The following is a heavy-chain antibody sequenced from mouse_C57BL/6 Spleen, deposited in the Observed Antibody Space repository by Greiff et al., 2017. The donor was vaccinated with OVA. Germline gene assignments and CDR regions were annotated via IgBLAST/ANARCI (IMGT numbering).Heavy chain of an antibody. CDR3: ASGDSSGYLAY. CDR2: IYPSDSET. Sequence: QVQLQQPGAELVRPGSSVKLSCKASGYTFTSYWMDWVKQRPGQGLEWIGNIYPSDSETHYNQKFKDKATLTVDKSSSTAYMQLSSLTSEDSAVSYCASGDSSGYLAYWGQGTLVTVSA. CDR1: GYTFTSYW. J-gene: IGHJ3*01. D-gene: IGHD3-2*02. V-gene: IGHV1-61*01.